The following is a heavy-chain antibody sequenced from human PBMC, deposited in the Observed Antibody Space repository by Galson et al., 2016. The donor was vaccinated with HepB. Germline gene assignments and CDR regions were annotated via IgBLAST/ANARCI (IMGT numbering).Heavy chain of an antibody. CDR1: GFIFNTYT. J-gene: IGHJ3*02. D-gene: IGHD2-2*01. CDR3: AGERGTPAPDALAI. CDR2: ISGNSTYI. V-gene: IGHV3-21*01. Sequence: SFIFSCAASGFIFNTYTIHWVRQTPGKGLQWVSSISGNSTYIYYSDSVRGRFTISRDNAKKSLYLQMNSLRAEDTAVYYCAGERGTPAPDALAIWGQGTMVTVSS.